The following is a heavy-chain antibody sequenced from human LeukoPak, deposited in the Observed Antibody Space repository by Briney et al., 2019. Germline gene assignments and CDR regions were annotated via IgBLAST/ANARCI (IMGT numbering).Heavy chain of an antibody. V-gene: IGHV4-59*12. D-gene: IGHD6-6*01. Sequence: PSETLSLTCTVSGGSIGIYYWTWVRQPPGKGLEWIGFIYYTGSTNYNPSLKSRVTISVDTSKNQFSLKLSSVTAADTAVYYCASSSSYYYGMDVWGQGTTVTVSS. J-gene: IGHJ6*02. CDR2: IYYTGST. CDR1: GGSIGIYY. CDR3: ASSSSYYYGMDV.